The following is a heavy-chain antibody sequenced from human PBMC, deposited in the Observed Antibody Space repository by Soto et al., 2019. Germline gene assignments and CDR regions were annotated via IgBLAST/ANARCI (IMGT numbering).Heavy chain of an antibody. CDR1: GFKFEDYA. Sequence: GGSLRLSCAASGFKFEDYAMHWGRQAPGKGLEWVSGINFNSANKYYADSVKGRFTISRDNSKNTLYLQMNSLRAEDTAVYYCASNVRWRGVDYWGQGTLVTVSS. D-gene: IGHD4-17*01. CDR2: INFNSANK. V-gene: IGHV3-9*01. J-gene: IGHJ4*02. CDR3: ASNVRWRGVDY.